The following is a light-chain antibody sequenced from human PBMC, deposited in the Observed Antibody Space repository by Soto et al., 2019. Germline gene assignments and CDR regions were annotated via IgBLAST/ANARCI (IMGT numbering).Light chain of an antibody. CDR3: QQYGGSPLIT. J-gene: IGKJ5*01. V-gene: IGKV3-20*01. CDR2: AAS. Sequence: EIVLTQSPGTLSLSPGERATLSCRASQSVSSTYLAWYQQKPGRAPRLLIYAASSRATGIPDRFSGSGSGTDLTLTISKLEPEDFAVYYCQQYGGSPLITFGQGTRLEIK. CDR1: QSVSSTY.